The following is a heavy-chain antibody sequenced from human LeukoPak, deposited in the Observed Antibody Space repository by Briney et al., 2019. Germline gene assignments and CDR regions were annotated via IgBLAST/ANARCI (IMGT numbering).Heavy chain of an antibody. CDR1: GYTFTGYY. CDR3: ARGVMIAPQTFDY. V-gene: IGHV1-2*02. D-gene: IGHD2-21*01. Sequence: ASVKVSCKASGYTFTGYYMHWVRQAPGQGLEWMGWINPNSGGTNYAQKFQGRVTMTRDTSISTAYMELSRLRSDDTAVYYCARGVMIAPQTFDYWGQGTLVTVSS. J-gene: IGHJ4*02. CDR2: INPNSGGT.